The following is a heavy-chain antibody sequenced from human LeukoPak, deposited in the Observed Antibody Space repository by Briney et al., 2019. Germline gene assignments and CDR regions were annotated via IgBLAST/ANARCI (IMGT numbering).Heavy chain of an antibody. CDR2: IIGSGGST. J-gene: IGHJ4*02. CDR3: AKSCSSTSCYHNY. CDR1: GFTFSSYA. D-gene: IGHD2-2*01. Sequence: PGGSLRLSCAASGFTFSSYAMSWVRQAPGERPEWVSAIIGSGGSTYYADSVKGRFTISRDNSKNTLYLQMNSLRAEDTAVYYCAKSCSSTSCYHNYWGQGTLVTVSS. V-gene: IGHV3-23*01.